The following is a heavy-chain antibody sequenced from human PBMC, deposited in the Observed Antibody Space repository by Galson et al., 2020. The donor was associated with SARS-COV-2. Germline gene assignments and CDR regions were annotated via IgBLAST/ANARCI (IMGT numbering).Heavy chain of an antibody. CDR2: ISGSGGST. V-gene: IGHV3-23*01. Sequence: GETLKISCAASAFTFSSYAMSWVRQAPGKGLEWVSAISGSGGSTYYADSVKGRFTISRDNSKNTLYLQMNSLRAEDTAVYYCAKCSLVTTGDYWGQGTLVTVSS. J-gene: IGHJ4*02. D-gene: IGHD2-21*02. CDR3: AKCSLVTTGDY. CDR1: AFTFSSYA.